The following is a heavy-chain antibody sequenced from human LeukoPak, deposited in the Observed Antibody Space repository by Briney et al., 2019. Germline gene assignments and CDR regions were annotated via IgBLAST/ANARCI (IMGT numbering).Heavy chain of an antibody. V-gene: IGHV1-69*06. CDR1: GGTFSSYA. J-gene: IGHJ5*02. D-gene: IGHD5-18*01. CDR2: IIPIFGTA. CDR3: ARDPGRSYGYTP. Sequence: GASVKVSCKASGGTFSSYAISWVRQAPGQGLEWMGGIIPIFGTANYAQKFQGRVTITADKSTSTAYMELSSLRSENTAVYYCARDPGRSYGYTPWGQGTLVTVSS.